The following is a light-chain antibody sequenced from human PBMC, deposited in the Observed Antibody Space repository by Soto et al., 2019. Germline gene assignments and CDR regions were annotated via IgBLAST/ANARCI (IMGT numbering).Light chain of an antibody. V-gene: IGKV3D-20*02. CDR2: GAS. Sequence: EIVLTQSPGTLSLSPGERATLSCRASQSVSSSYLAWYRQKPGQAPRLLIYGASTRATGIPARFSGSGSGTDFTLTISSLEPEDFAVYYCQQRSNWPPITFGQGTRLRL. J-gene: IGKJ5*01. CDR1: QSVSSSY. CDR3: QQRSNWPPIT.